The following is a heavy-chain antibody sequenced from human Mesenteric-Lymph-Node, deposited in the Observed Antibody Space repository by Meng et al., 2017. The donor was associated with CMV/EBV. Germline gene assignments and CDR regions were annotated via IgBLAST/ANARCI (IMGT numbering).Heavy chain of an antibody. J-gene: IGHJ5*02. CDR1: YP. V-gene: IGHV1-18*01. CDR2: ITPDNGKT. D-gene: IGHD6-13*01. Sequence: YPLRWVRAAPRQGIEWMGWITPDNGKTSYAQRFQDRLSLTTDTSTSTAYMELRSLRSDDTAFYYCAGGPAYSSSWYEGVPLGWFDPWGQGTLVTVSS. CDR3: AGGPAYSSSWYEGVPLGWFDP.